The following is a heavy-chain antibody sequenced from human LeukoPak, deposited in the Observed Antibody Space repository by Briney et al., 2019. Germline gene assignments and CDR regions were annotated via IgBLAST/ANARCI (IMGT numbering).Heavy chain of an antibody. CDR2: ISAYNGNT. J-gene: IGHJ5*02. CDR1: GYTFTSYG. V-gene: IGHV1-18*01. Sequence: ASVKVSCKASGYTFTSYGISWVRQAPGQGLEWMGWISAYNGNTNYAQKLQGRVTMTTDTSTSTDYMELRSLRSDDTAVYYCARDSDFWSGPGIRFDPWGQGTLVTVSS. CDR3: ARDSDFWSGPGIRFDP. D-gene: IGHD3-3*01.